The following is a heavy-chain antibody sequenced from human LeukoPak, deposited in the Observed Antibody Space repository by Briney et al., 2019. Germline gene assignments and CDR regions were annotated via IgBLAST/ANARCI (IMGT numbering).Heavy chain of an antibody. Sequence: ASVKVSCKASGYTFTSYGISWVRQAPGQGLEWMGWISAYNGNTNYAQELQGRVTMTTDTSTSTAYMELRSLRSDDTAVYYCARGRTGVDTAMADAFDYWGQGTLVTVSS. CDR3: ARGRTGVDTAMADAFDY. CDR2: ISAYNGNT. D-gene: IGHD5-18*01. V-gene: IGHV1-18*04. CDR1: GYTFTSYG. J-gene: IGHJ4*02.